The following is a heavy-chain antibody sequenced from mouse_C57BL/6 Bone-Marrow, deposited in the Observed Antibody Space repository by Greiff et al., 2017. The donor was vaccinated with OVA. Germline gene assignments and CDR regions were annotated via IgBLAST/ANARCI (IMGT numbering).Heavy chain of an antibody. CDR2: INPNNGGT. Sequence: VQLQQSGPELVKPGASVKISCKASGYTFTDYYMNWVKQSHGKSLEWIGDINPNNGGTSYNQKFKGKATLTVDKSSSTAYMELRILTSEDSAVYYCARWYYGSSYYFDVWGAGTTVTVSS. CDR1: GYTFTDYY. J-gene: IGHJ1*01. D-gene: IGHD1-1*01. V-gene: IGHV1-26*01. CDR3: ARWYYGSSYYFDV.